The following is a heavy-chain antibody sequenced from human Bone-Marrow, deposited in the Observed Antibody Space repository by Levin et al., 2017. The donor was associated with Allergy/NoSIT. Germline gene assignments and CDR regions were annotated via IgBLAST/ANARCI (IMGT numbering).Heavy chain of an antibody. D-gene: IGHD4-23*01. CDR2: ISSSSSTI. J-gene: IGHJ4*02. V-gene: IGHV3-48*02. Sequence: QPGESLKISCAASGFTFSSYSMNWVRQAPGKGLEWVSYISSSSSTIYYADSVKGRFTISRDNAKNSLYLQMNSLRDEDTAVYYCARDRYPPPSEVTSYFDYWGQGTLVTVSS. CDR1: GFTFSSYS. CDR3: ARDRYPPPSEVTSYFDY.